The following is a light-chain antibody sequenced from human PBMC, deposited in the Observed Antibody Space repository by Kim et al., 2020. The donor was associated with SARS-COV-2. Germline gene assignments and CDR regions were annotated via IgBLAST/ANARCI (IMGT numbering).Light chain of an antibody. CDR2: GAS. V-gene: IGKV3-20*01. J-gene: IGKJ5*01. CDR3: QQFGTSRT. Sequence: LSREERATLACRASQSGRSKHLAWYQHKPGQPPGLLIYGASNRATGIPERFSGSGPGTDFTLTVSRLEPEDFAVYYCQQFGTSRTFGQGTRLEIK. CDR1: QSGRSKH.